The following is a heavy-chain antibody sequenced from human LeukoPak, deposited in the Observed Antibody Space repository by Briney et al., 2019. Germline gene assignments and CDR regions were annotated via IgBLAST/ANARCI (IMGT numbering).Heavy chain of an antibody. CDR1: GGSISSGSYY. Sequence: SETLSLTCTVSGGSISSGSYYWSWIRQPAGKGLEWIGRIYTSGSTNYNPSLKSRVTISVDTSKNQFSLKLSSVTAADTAVYYCAREIIESGITDYWGQGTLVTVSS. CDR2: IYTSGST. D-gene: IGHD1-26*01. J-gene: IGHJ4*02. V-gene: IGHV4-61*02. CDR3: AREIIESGITDY.